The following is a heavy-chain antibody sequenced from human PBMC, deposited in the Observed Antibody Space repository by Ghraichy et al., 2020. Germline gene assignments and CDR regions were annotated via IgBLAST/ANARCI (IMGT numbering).Heavy chain of an antibody. V-gene: IGHV4-59*01. CDR1: GGSISSYY. CDR3: ARGGAVVVPSSYYFDY. Sequence: SETLSLTCTVSGGSISSYYWSWIRQPPGKGLEWIGYIYYSGSTNYNPSLKSRVTISVDTSKNQFSLKLSSVTAADTAVYYCARGGAVVVPSSYYFDYWGQGTLVTVSS. CDR2: IYYSGST. D-gene: IGHD2-21*01. J-gene: IGHJ4*02.